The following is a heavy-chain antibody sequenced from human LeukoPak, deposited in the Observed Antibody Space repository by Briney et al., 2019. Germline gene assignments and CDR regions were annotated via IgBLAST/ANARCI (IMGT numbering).Heavy chain of an antibody. CDR2: IYYSGST. D-gene: IGHD3-3*01. V-gene: IGHV4-59*01. J-gene: IGHJ6*03. CDR1: GGSISSYY. Sequence: ASETLSLTCTVSGGSISSYYWSWIRQPPGKGLEWIGYIYYSGSTNYNPSLKSRVTISVDTSKNQFSLKLSSVTAADTAVYYCARSRYLTISYYYMDVWGKGTTVTVSS. CDR3: ARSRYLTISYYYMDV.